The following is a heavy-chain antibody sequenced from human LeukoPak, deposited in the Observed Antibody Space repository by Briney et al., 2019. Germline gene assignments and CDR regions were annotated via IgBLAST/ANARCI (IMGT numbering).Heavy chain of an antibody. V-gene: IGHV4-34*01. CDR2: VDHSGRT. Sequence: PSETLSLTCGVYGDSFDNYYWNWIRQFPAKRLEWIGEVDHSGRTTYSPSLQGRVTISVDTSKSQFSLKLNSVTAADTAVYFCAATNYFYGSGSFHKRDSWGQGTLVTVSS. D-gene: IGHD3-10*01. CDR1: GDSFDNYY. J-gene: IGHJ4*02. CDR3: AATNYFYGSGSFHKRDS.